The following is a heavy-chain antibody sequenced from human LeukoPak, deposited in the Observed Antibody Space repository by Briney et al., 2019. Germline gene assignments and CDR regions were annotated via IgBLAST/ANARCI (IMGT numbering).Heavy chain of an antibody. J-gene: IGHJ4*02. V-gene: IGHV3-23*01. CDR2: IRVSDET. Sequence: GSLRLSCAASGFTFSNYAMNWVRQAPGKGLKWVSGIRVSDETYYADSVKGRFTISRANSENTLYLQMSGLRAEDTAVYYCAKGTGDMGYYFDYWGQGTLVTVSS. D-gene: IGHD1-1*01. CDR3: AKGTGDMGYYFDY. CDR1: GFTFSNYA.